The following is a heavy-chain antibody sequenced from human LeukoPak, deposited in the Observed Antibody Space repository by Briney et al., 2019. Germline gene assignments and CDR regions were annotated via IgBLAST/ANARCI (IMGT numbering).Heavy chain of an antibody. CDR3: ARQGDYDFYFDY. V-gene: IGHV2-70*11. J-gene: IGHJ4*02. CDR2: IDWDDDK. D-gene: IGHD5-12*01. Sequence: ESGPALVKPTQALTLTCTFSGFSLSTSGMCVSWIRQPPGKALEWLARIDWDDDKYYSTSLKTRLTISKDTSKNQVVLTMTNMDPVDTATYYCARQGDYDFYFDYWGQGTLVTVSS. CDR1: GFSLSTSGMC.